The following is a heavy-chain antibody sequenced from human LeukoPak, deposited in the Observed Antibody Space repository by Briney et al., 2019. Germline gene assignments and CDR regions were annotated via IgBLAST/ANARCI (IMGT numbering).Heavy chain of an antibody. CDR1: GYTFTSYY. Sequence: VASVKVSCKASGYTFTSYYMHMVRQAPAPGLEWMGIINPSGGSTSYAQKFQGRVTMTRDTSTSTVYMELSSLRSEDTAVYYCAREGWAMVRGSTRWFDPWGQGTLVTVSS. V-gene: IGHV1-46*01. CDR2: INPSGGST. J-gene: IGHJ5*02. D-gene: IGHD3-10*01. CDR3: AREGWAMVRGSTRWFDP.